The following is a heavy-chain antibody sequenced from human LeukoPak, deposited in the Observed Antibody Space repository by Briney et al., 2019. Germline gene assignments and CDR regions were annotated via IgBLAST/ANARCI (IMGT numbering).Heavy chain of an antibody. CDR1: GFTFSTYA. J-gene: IGHJ4*02. CDR3: AKDIYGDYGGLDY. V-gene: IGHV3-23*01. CDR2: IINSGGST. Sequence: GGSLRLSCAASGFTFSTYAMNWVRQAPGKGLEWVSTIINSGGSTYYADSVKGRFTISRDNSKNTLYLQMNSLRAEDTAVYYCAKDIYGDYGGLDYWGQGTLVSVSS. D-gene: IGHD4-17*01.